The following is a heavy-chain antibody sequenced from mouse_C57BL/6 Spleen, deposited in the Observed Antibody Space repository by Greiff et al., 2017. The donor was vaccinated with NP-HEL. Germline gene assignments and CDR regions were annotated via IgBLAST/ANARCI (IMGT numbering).Heavy chain of an antibody. CDR2: IDPENGDT. Sequence: EVKLQESGAELVRPGASVKLSCTASGFNIKDDYMHWVKQRPEQGLEWIGWIDPENGDTEYASKFQGKATITADTSSNTAYLQLSSLTSEDTAVYYCTLEPGTRWFAYWGQGTLVTVSA. V-gene: IGHV14-4*01. CDR3: TLEPGTRWFAY. D-gene: IGHD4-1*01. J-gene: IGHJ3*01. CDR1: GFNIKDDY.